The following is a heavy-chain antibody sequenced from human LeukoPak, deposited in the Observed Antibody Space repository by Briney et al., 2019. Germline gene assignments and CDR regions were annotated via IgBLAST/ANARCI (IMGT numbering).Heavy chain of an antibody. Sequence: PGGSLRLSCTASGFTFSSYGMHWVRQAPGKGLEWVAFIRYDGSNKHYADSVKGRFTISRDNSKNTVYMQMNSLSAEDTALYYCAKGGSSSWSVGYWGQGTLVTVSS. CDR1: GFTFSSYG. D-gene: IGHD6-13*01. V-gene: IGHV3-30*02. CDR3: AKGGSSSWSVGY. CDR2: IRYDGSNK. J-gene: IGHJ4*02.